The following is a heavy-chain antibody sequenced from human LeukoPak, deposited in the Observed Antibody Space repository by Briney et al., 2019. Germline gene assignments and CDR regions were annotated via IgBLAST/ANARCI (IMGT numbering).Heavy chain of an antibody. CDR3: AKGSGINHYHWIDP. D-gene: IGHD1-14*01. CDR1: EFTFSNYA. V-gene: IGHV3-23*01. J-gene: IGHJ5*02. Sequence: GGSLRLSCAASEFTFSNYAMNWVRQAPRKGLEWVSGISGGGGSTYYADSVKGRFTISRDNSKNTLYLQMDSLRAEDTALYYCAKGSGINHYHWIDPWGQGTLVTVSS. CDR2: ISGGGGST.